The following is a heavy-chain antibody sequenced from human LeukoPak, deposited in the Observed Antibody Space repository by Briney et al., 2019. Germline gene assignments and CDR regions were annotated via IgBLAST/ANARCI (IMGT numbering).Heavy chain of an antibody. CDR1: GFSFSSFT. D-gene: IGHD3-22*01. CDR2: ISSSGRYI. V-gene: IGHV3-21*06. Sequence: GGSLTLSCAVSGFSFSSFTMYWVRQAPGGGLQWVSAISSSGRYIFYADSVKGRFTISRDNAKNLLFLQMDSLRVDDTAMYYCARDNNSAHPMMADVDPDYWGQGTLVTVSS. J-gene: IGHJ4*02. CDR3: ARDNNSAHPMMADVDPDY.